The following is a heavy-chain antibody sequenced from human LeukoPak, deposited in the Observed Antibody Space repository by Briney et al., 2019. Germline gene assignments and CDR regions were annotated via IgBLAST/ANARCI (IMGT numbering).Heavy chain of an antibody. CDR2: ISYDGSNK. D-gene: IGHD3-16*01. CDR1: GFTFSSYA. V-gene: IGHV3-30*18. CDR3: AKGDLYVGFDY. J-gene: IGHJ4*02. Sequence: GGSLRLSCAASGFTFSSYAMSWVRQAPGKGLEWVAVISYDGSNKYYADSVKGRFTISRDNSKNTLYLQMNSLRAEDSAVYYCAKGDLYVGFDYWGQGTLVTVSS.